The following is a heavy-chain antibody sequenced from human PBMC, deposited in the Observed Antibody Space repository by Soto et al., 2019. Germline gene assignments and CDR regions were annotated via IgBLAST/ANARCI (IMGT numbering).Heavy chain of an antibody. CDR3: ATDFSLRGS. CDR2: IKEDGSEK. CDR1: GFTFKDRW. V-gene: IGHV3-7*01. J-gene: IGHJ5*02. Sequence: EVQLVESGGGLVQPGGSLRLSCAASGFTFKDRWMSWVRQAPGKGLEWVANIKEDGSEKNYVDSVKGRFTISRDNAKNSLYLQMTSLRGEDTAVYHCATDFSLRGSCGQGTLVTVAS. D-gene: IGHD3-3*01.